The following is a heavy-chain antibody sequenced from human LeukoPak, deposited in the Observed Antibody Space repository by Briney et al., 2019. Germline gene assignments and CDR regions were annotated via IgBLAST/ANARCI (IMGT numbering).Heavy chain of an antibody. D-gene: IGHD3-9*01. CDR3: AKEAYDILTGENWFDP. CDR1: GFTFSSYA. Sequence: GGSLRLSCAASGFTFSSYAMSWVRQAPGKGLEWVSAISGSGGSTYYADSVKGRFTISRDNSKNTLYLQMNSLRAEGTAVYYCAKEAYDILTGENWFDPWGQGALVTVSS. CDR2: ISGSGGST. J-gene: IGHJ5*02. V-gene: IGHV3-23*01.